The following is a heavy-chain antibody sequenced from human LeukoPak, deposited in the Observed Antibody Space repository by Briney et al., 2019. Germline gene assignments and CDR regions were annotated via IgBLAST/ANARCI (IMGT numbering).Heavy chain of an antibody. CDR3: ARNYDSSGYYY. D-gene: IGHD3-22*01. V-gene: IGHV4-34*01. CDR2: INHTGFT. Sequence: SETLSLTCAVYGESFSGHYWSWIRQPPGKGLEWIGEINHTGFTNYNVSLKSRVTILVDTSKSQISLKLSSVTAADTAVYYCARNYDSSGYYYWGQGTLVTVSS. J-gene: IGHJ4*02. CDR1: GESFSGHY.